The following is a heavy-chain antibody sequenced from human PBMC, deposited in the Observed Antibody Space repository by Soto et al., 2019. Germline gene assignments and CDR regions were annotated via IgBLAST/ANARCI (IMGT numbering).Heavy chain of an antibody. Sequence: QVDLVQSGADVKEPGASVRISCEASGYTFTSYGIHWVRQAPGQRLEWMGWINTGSSNTRYSPEFQARVTITRDTSASTAYMELNSLRSEDTAVYYCARAMPPAGYIYFDQWGQGTLVTVSS. J-gene: IGHJ4*02. D-gene: IGHD3-9*01. CDR2: INTGSSNT. CDR3: ARAMPPAGYIYFDQ. V-gene: IGHV1-3*04. CDR1: GYTFTSYG.